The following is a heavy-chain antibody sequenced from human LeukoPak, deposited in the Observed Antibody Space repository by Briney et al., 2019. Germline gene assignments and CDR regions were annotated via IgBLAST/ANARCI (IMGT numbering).Heavy chain of an antibody. V-gene: IGHV1-2*02. CDR3: TRDRLSKWFDP. Sequence: GASVKVSCEASGLTFTGVNYIHWVRQAPGQGPEWMGWINTNSGVTDYARKFQGRVTMTRDTSISTAYMELYRLTSADTAMYYCTRDRLSKWFDPWGQGTLVTVSS. CDR1: GLTFTGVNY. D-gene: IGHD5-12*01. J-gene: IGHJ5*02. CDR2: INTNSGVT.